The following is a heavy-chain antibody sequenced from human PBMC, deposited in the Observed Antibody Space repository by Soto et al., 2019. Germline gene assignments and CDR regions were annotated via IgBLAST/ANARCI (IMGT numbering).Heavy chain of an antibody. CDR3: ARASGSGYYYDY. CDR2: ISSSSSYI. V-gene: IGHV3-21*01. CDR1: GFTFSSYI. J-gene: IGHJ4*02. D-gene: IGHD3-22*01. Sequence: GGSLRLSCAASGFTFSSYIMNWVRQAPGKGLEWVSSISSSSSYIYYADSVKGRFTISRDNAKNSLYLQMNSLRAEDTAVYYCARASGSGYYYDYWGQGTLVTVSS.